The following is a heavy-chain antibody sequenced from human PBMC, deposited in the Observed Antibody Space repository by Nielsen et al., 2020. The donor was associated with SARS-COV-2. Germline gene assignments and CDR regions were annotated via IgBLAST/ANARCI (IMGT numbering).Heavy chain of an antibody. J-gene: IGHJ6*02. D-gene: IGHD2-2*01. V-gene: IGHV3-15*01. CDR2: IKSKTDGGTT. Sequence: GESLKISCAASGFTFSNAWMSWVRQAPGKGLEWVGRIKSKTDGGTTDYAAPVKGRFTISRDDSKNTLYLQMNSLKTEDTAVYYCTTDQVPAAIYYYYYGMDVWGQGTTVTVSS. CDR3: TTDQVPAAIYYYYYGMDV. CDR1: GFTFSNAW.